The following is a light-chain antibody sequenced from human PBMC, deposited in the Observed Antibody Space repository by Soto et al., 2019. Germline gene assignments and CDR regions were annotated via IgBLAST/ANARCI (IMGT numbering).Light chain of an antibody. CDR3: QQRSNWPSWT. J-gene: IGKJ1*01. Sequence: EIVLTQSPATLSLSPGERATLSRRASQSVSSYLAWYRQKPGQAPRLLIYDASNRATGIPARFSGSGSGTDFTLTISSLEPEDFAVYYCQQRSNWPSWTFGQGTKVEIK. CDR1: QSVSSY. CDR2: DAS. V-gene: IGKV3-11*01.